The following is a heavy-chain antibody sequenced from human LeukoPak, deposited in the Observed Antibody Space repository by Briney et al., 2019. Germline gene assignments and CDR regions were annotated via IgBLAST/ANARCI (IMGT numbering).Heavy chain of an antibody. CDR1: GGSISSYY. CDR3: ARHDSSGWYGGGPYFDY. Sequence: SGTLSLTCTVSGGSISSYYWSWIRQPPGKGLELIGYIYYSGSTNYNPSLKSRVTISVDTSKNQFSLKLSSVTAADTAVYYCARHDSSGWYGGGPYFDYWGQGTLVTVSS. V-gene: IGHV4-59*08. D-gene: IGHD6-19*01. J-gene: IGHJ4*02. CDR2: IYYSGST.